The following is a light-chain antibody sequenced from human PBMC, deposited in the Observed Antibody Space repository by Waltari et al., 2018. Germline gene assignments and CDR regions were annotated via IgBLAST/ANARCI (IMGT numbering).Light chain of an antibody. V-gene: IGKV3-20*01. Sequence: EIVLTQSPGTLSLSPGERATLSCRASQSVSSSYLAWYQQKPGQAPRLLIYGASSRATGIPDRFSGSGSGTDFTLTISRLEPEYFAVYYGQQYGSSPTLTFGQGTKVEIK. CDR1: QSVSSSY. J-gene: IGKJ1*01. CDR2: GAS. CDR3: QQYGSSPTLT.